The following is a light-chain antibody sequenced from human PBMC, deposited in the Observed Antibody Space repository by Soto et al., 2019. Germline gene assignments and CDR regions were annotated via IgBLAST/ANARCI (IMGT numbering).Light chain of an antibody. J-gene: IGKJ4*01. V-gene: IGKV3-15*01. CDR2: GAS. Sequence: EIVMTQSPATLSVSPGERATLSCRASQSVSSNLAWYQQKPGQAPRLLIYGASTRATGIPARFSGSGSGTEFTLTISSLQSEVFAGYYCQQYNNWPPLTFGGGTKVEIK. CDR1: QSVSSN. CDR3: QQYNNWPPLT.